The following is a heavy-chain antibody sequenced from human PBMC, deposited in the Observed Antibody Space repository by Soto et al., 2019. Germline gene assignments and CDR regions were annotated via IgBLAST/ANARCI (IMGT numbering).Heavy chain of an antibody. D-gene: IGHD3-22*01. Sequence: SDTLSLTCTVSGGSISSYYWSWIRQPPGKGLEWIGYIYYSGSTNYNPSLKSRVTISVDTSKNQFSLKLSSVTAADTAVYYCARATGYYYDSSGYSDAFDIWGQGTMVTVSS. CDR2: IYYSGST. CDR3: ARATGYYYDSSGYSDAFDI. J-gene: IGHJ3*02. CDR1: GGSISSYY. V-gene: IGHV4-59*07.